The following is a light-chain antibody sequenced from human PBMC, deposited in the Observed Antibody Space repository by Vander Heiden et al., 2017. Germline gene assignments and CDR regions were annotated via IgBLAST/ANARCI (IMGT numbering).Light chain of an antibody. CDR3: QVWDSSSDHVV. V-gene: IGLV3-21*02. CDR1: NIGRKS. J-gene: IGLJ2*01. CDR2: DDS. Sequence: SYVLTQPPSVSVAPGQTARITCWGNNIGRKSVHWYQQKPGQAPVLVVYDDSDRPSGSPERFSGSNSGNTATLTISRVEAGDEADYYCQVWDSSSDHVVFGGGTKLTVL.